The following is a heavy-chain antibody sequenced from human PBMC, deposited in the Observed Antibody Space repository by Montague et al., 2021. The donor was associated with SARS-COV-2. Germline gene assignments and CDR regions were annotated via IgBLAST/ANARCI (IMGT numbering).Heavy chain of an antibody. CDR1: GGSFSGVF. V-gene: IGHV4-34*01. CDR2: VNHRGDT. CDR3: ARGTEVAWEVLYS. D-gene: IGHD1-26*01. J-gene: IGHJ5*01. Sequence: SETLSLTCTVYGGSFSGVFYTWVRQTPGKGLEWIAEVNHRGDTDYNPSLKSRVTISVDTSSNQISLILNSITAADTAVYYCARGTEVAWEVLYSRGQGTPVTVSS.